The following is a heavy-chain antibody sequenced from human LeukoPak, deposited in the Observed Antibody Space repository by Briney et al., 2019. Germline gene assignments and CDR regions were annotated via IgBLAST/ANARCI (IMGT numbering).Heavy chain of an antibody. CDR2: ISWNGGSI. V-gene: IGHV3-9*01. CDR3: AKDMNFDGDYGMDV. D-gene: IGHD3-9*01. CDR1: GFTFDDYA. Sequence: PGGSLRLSCAASGFTFDDYAMHWVRQGPGKGLEWVSGISWNGGSIGYMDSVKGRFTISRDNAKNSLYLQMNSLRAEDTAVYYCAKDMNFDGDYGMDVWGQGTTVTVSS. J-gene: IGHJ6*02.